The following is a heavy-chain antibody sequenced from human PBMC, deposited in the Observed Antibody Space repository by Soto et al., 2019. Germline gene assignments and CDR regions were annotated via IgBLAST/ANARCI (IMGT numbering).Heavy chain of an antibody. D-gene: IGHD3-22*01. CDR2: ISYTGLA. Sequence: QVQLQESGPGLVKPSQTLSLTCTVSGDSISSGGYYWGWIRQHPGKGLEWLGYISYTGLASYNPSLESRVAISVDTSKNQFSLKLSSLTAADTAIYFCARVVSRDYYLLDYWGQGTLVTVSS. CDR1: GDSISSGGYY. CDR3: ARVVSRDYYLLDY. J-gene: IGHJ4*02. V-gene: IGHV4-31*03.